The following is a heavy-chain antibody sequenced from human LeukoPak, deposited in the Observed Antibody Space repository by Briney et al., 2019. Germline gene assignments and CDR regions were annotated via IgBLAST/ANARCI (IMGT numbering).Heavy chain of an antibody. CDR2: IYYSGST. Sequence: GSLRLSCAASGFTFSNSWMSWVRQAPGKGLEWIGSIYYSGSTYYNPSLKSRVTISVDTSKNQFSLKLSSATAADTAVYYCARTPPIDIAAAVHSFDYWGQGTLVTVSS. V-gene: IGHV4-39*07. J-gene: IGHJ4*02. CDR3: ARTPPIDIAAAVHSFDY. CDR1: GFTFSNSW. D-gene: IGHD6-13*01.